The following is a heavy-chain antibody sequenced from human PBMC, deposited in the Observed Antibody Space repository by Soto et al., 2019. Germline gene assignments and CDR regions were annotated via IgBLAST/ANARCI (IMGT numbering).Heavy chain of an antibody. CDR3: ARETMVSFDY. CDR2: IWYDGSNK. D-gene: IGHD3-10*01. CDR1: GFTFSSYG. V-gene: IGHV3-33*01. Sequence: QVQLVESGGGVVQPGRSLRLSCAASGFTFSSYGMHWVRQAPGKGLEWVAVIWYDGSNKYYADSVKGRFTISRDNSKNTLYLQKNSLRAEDTAVYYCARETMVSFDYWGQGTLVTVSS. J-gene: IGHJ4*02.